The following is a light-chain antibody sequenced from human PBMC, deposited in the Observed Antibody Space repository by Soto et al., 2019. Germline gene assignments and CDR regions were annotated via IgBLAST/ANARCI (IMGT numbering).Light chain of an antibody. CDR1: QSVSSY. J-gene: IGKJ4*01. CDR2: DTS. Sequence: EIVLTQSLGNLSLSVGERVNLSCRASQSVSSYLAWYQQTPGQAPRLLIYDTSNRATGTPDRFSGSGSGTDLTLTISRLEPEDFTVYYGQQYGSSPLTFGGGTTVEIK. CDR3: QQYGSSPLT. V-gene: IGKV3-20*01.